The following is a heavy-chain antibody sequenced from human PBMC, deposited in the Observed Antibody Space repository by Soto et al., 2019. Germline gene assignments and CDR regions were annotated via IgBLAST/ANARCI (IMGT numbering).Heavy chain of an antibody. V-gene: IGHV3-30*18. J-gene: IGHJ4*02. CDR3: AKDGSGLGY. Sequence: QVQLVESGGGMVQPGRSLRLSCAASGFTFSSYGMHWVRQAPGKGLEWVAVISYDGSNKYYADSVKGRFTISRDNSKNTLYLQMNSLRAEDTAVYYCAKDGSGLGYWGQGTLVTVSS. CDR1: GFTFSSYG. CDR2: ISYDGSNK. D-gene: IGHD6-19*01.